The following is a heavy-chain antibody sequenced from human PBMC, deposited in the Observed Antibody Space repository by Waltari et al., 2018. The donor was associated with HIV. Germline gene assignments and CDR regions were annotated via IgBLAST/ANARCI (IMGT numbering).Heavy chain of an antibody. Sequence: QVQLVQSGAEVKKPGSSVKVSCKASGGTFSSYAISWVRQAPGQGVEWTGGIIPIFGTANYAQKFQGRVTITADKSTSTAYMELSSLRSEDTAVYYCASPVDRYCTGGVCYTEGYYYYGMDVWGQGTTVTVSS. CDR2: IIPIFGTA. CDR3: ASPVDRYCTGGVCYTEGYYYYGMDV. CDR1: GGTFSSYA. D-gene: IGHD2-8*02. J-gene: IGHJ6*02. V-gene: IGHV1-69*06.